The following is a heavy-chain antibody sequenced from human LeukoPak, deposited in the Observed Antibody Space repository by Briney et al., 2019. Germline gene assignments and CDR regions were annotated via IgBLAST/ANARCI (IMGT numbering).Heavy chain of an antibody. D-gene: IGHD3-22*01. CDR2: IYSGGST. J-gene: IGHJ4*02. Sequence: GSLRLSCAASGFTVSSNYMSWVRQAPGKGLEWVSVIYSGGSTYYADSVKGRFTISRDNSKNTLYLQMNSLRAEDTAVYYCARASYYYDSSGYYQFDYWGQGTLVTVSS. CDR3: ARASYYYDSSGYYQFDY. CDR1: GFTVSSNY. V-gene: IGHV3-53*01.